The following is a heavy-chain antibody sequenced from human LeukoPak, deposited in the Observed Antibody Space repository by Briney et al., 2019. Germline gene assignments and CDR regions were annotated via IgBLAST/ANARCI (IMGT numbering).Heavy chain of an antibody. CDR1: GGSISSSSYY. D-gene: IGHD2-2*01. CDR2: IYYSGST. V-gene: IGHV4-39*07. J-gene: IGHJ4*02. Sequence: SETLSLTCTVSGGSISSSSYYWGWIRQPPGKGLEWIGSIYYSGSTYYNPSLKSRVTISVDTSKNQFSLKLSSVTAADTAVYYCARFDCSSTSCYAGYYWGQGTLVTVSS. CDR3: ARFDCSSTSCYAGYY.